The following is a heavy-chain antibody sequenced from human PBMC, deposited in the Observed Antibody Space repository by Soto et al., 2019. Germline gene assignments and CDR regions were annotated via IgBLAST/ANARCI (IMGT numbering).Heavy chain of an antibody. J-gene: IGHJ4*02. CDR3: ARDGVLGYYYDSSGYIY. CDR1: GFTFSSYW. V-gene: IGHV3-74*01. CDR2: INSDGSST. Sequence: GGSLRLSCAASGFTFSSYWMHWVRQAPGKGLVWVSRINSDGSSTSYADSVKGRFTISRDNAKNTLYLQMNSLRAEDTAVYYCARDGVLGYYYDSSGYIYWGQGTLVTVSS. D-gene: IGHD3-22*01.